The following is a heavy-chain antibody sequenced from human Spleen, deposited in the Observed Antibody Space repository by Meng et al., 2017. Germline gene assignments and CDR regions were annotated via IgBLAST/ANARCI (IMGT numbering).Heavy chain of an antibody. CDR3: AVFSSGWGPFDC. Sequence: QGRLQGWGPGLVKPSGPLSPTCAVSGGSIRSSNWWSWVRQPPGKGLEWIGEIYHLGSTNYNPSLKSRVTISVDKSKTQFSLKVTSVTAADTAVYYCAVFSSGWGPFDCWGQGTLVTVSS. CDR2: IYHLGST. D-gene: IGHD6-19*01. V-gene: IGHV4-4*02. J-gene: IGHJ4*01. CDR1: GGSIRSSNW.